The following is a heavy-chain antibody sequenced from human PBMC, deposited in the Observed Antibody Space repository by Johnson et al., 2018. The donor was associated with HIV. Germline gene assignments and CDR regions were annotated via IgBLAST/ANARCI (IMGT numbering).Heavy chain of an antibody. CDR1: GFTFDDYG. D-gene: IGHD2-2*01. J-gene: IGHJ3*02. V-gene: IGHV3-30*02. CDR2: IRYDGSDK. CDR3: AKESGYCSSSSCYGDAFDI. Sequence: QVQLVESGGNVVRPGGSLRLSCAASGFTFDDYGMHWVRQAPGKGLEWVSFIRYDGSDKHYADSVKGRFTISRDKSKNTLYLQMNSVRAEDTAVYYCAKESGYCSSSSCYGDAFDIWGQGTMVTVSS.